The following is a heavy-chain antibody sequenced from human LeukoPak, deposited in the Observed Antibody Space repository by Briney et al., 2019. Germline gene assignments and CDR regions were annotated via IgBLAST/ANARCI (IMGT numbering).Heavy chain of an antibody. J-gene: IGHJ6*03. V-gene: IGHV1-8*01. CDR1: GYTFTSYD. CDR2: MNPNSGNT. Sequence: ASVKVSCKASGYTFTSYDLNWVRQATGQGLEWMGWMNPNSGNTGYAQKFQGRVTMTRNTSISTAYMELSSLRSEDTAVYYCARERTPYYYMDVWGKGTTVTVSS. CDR3: ARERTPYYYMDV. D-gene: IGHD2-2*01.